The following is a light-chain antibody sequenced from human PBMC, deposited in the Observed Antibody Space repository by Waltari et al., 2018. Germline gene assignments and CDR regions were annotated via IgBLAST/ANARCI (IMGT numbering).Light chain of an antibody. CDR3: QQHNSNPPT. V-gene: IGKV1-9*01. CDR2: KAS. J-gene: IGKJ4*01. Sequence: DIQMTQSPSSLSASVGDRVTIPCRASQGISSYLAWYQQKPGKAPKLLIYKASTLQSGVPSRFSGSGSGTEFTLTISSLQPEDFATYYCQQHNSNPPTFGGGTKVEIK. CDR1: QGISSY.